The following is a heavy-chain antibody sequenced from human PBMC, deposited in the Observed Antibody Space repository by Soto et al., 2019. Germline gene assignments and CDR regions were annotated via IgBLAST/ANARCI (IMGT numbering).Heavy chain of an antibody. CDR3: EMEGGGESGPMRTHWFDP. Sequence: QVQLEQSGAEVKKPGSSMKVSCKASGGTFNNYVFSWVRQAPGQGLEWMGRLVPKYNVATYPRSFRGRVIIVADESTGTVYMELSSLASRGTAVYYCEMEGGGESGPMRTHWFDPWGQGTLVTVSA. D-gene: IGHD3-16*01. V-gene: IGHV1-69*15. CDR1: GGTFNNYV. CDR2: LVPKYNVA. J-gene: IGHJ5*02.